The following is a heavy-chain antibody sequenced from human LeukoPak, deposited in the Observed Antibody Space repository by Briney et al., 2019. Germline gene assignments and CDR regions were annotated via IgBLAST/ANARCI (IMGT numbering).Heavy chain of an antibody. V-gene: IGHV4-4*08. J-gene: IGHJ6*02. D-gene: IGHD3-3*01. CDR3: ARERGYYGPEYYYGMDV. CDR1: GGSISSYY. CDR2: VYSNWCT. Sequence: PSETLSLTCTVSGGSISSYYWSWIRQPPGQGLEWIGYVYSNWCTNYNSSLNSLVNVSIDTSKNQFSLKVSSVTAADTAVYFCARERGYYGPEYYYGMDVWGQGTTVIVSS.